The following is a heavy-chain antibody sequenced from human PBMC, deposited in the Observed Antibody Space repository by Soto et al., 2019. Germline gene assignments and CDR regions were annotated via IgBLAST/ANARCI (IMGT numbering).Heavy chain of an antibody. CDR1: GFTFSSYA. V-gene: IGHV3-30-3*01. D-gene: IGHD3-10*01. J-gene: IGHJ6*02. CDR3: ARGLSTXPPGGMDV. CDR2: ISYDGSNK. Sequence: QVQLVESGGGVVQPGRSLRLSCAASGFTFSSYAMHWVRQAPGKGLEWVAVISYDGSNKYYADSVKGRFTISRDNSKXXXXLXXXXXXXXXXXXXYCARGLSTXPPGGMDVWGQGTTVTVSS.